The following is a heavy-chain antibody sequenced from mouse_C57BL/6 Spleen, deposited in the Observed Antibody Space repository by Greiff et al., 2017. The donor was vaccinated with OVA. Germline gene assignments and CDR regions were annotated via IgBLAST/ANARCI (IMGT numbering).Heavy chain of an antibody. V-gene: IGHV5-4*03. CDR1: GFTFSSYA. J-gene: IGHJ2*01. CDR2: ISDGGSYT. D-gene: IGHD2-4*01. Sequence: EVKLMESGGGLVKPGGSLKLSCAASGFTFSSYAMSWVRQTQEKRLEWVATISDGGSYTYYPDNVKGRFTISRDNAKNNLYLQMSHLKSEDTAMYYCAGGGYDYDGFDYWGQGTTLTVSS. CDR3: AGGGYDYDGFDY.